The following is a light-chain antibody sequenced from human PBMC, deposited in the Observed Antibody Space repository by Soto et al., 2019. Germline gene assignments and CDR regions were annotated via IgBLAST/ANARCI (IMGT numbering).Light chain of an antibody. V-gene: IGKV3D-15*01. Sequence: EIVLTQSPGTLSLSPGERATLSCGASHSVRSNYVAWYQQKPGQAPRLLIYYISTRATGIPARFSGSGSGTEFTLTINSLQSEDSAVYYCQQHNQWPITFGQGTRLEIK. CDR2: YIS. CDR1: HSVRSN. CDR3: QQHNQWPIT. J-gene: IGKJ5*01.